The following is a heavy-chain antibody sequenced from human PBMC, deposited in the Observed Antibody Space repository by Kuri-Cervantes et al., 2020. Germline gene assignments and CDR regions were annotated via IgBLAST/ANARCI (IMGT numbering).Heavy chain of an antibody. Sequence: GESLKISCAASGFTFSSYAMSWVRQAPGKGLEWVSAISGSGGSTYYADSVKGRFTISRDNAKNSLYLQMNSLRAEDTAVYYCARERGGRSSGYYYYYGMDVWGQGTTVTVSS. CDR3: ARERGGRSSGYYYYYGMDV. CDR2: ISGSGGST. D-gene: IGHD3-22*01. J-gene: IGHJ6*02. V-gene: IGHV3-23*01. CDR1: GFTFSSYA.